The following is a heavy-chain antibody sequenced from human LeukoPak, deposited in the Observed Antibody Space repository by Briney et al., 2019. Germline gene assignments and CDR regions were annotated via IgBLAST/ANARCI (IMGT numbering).Heavy chain of an antibody. J-gene: IGHJ3*02. CDR2: IYYSGST. D-gene: IGHD6-6*01. Sequence: SETLSLTCTVSGGSISSYYWSWIRQPPGEGLEWIGYIYYSGSTNYNPSLKSRVTISVDTSKNQFSLKLSSVTAADTAVYYCARLARSTADAFDIWGQGTMVTVSS. V-gene: IGHV4-59*08. CDR3: ARLARSTADAFDI. CDR1: GGSISSYY.